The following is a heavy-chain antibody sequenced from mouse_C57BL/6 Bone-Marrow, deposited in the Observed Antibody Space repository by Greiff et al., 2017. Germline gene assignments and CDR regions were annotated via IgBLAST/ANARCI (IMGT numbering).Heavy chain of an antibody. CDR1: GFTFSSYA. CDR2: ISDGGSFT. D-gene: IGHD2-5*01. CDR3: ARDSNPFDY. Sequence: DVKLVESGGGLVKPGGSLKLSCAASGFTFSSYAMSWVRQTPEKRLEWVATISDGGSFTYYPDNVKGRFTISKDNAKNTLYLQMSHLKSEDTAMYYCARDSNPFDYWGQGTTLTVSS. V-gene: IGHV5-4*01. J-gene: IGHJ2*01.